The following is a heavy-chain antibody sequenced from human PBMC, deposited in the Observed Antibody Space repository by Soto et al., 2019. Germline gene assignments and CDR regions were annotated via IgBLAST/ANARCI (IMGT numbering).Heavy chain of an antibody. CDR1: GYIFVNYG. Sequence: GASVKVSCKASGYIFVNYGIAWVRQAPGQGLEWMGWISPYTGNTHSATKIQGRLTMTTDTSTSTAYMDLGSLTSDDTAVYYCVMVDNGVTPTPQDVWGQGTTVTVSS. CDR2: ISPYTGNT. CDR3: VMVDNGVTPTPQDV. D-gene: IGHD5-12*01. V-gene: IGHV1-18*01. J-gene: IGHJ6*02.